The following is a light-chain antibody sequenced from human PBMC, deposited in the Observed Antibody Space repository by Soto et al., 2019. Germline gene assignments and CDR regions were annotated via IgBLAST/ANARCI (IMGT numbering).Light chain of an antibody. J-gene: IGKJ2*01. Sequence: DIQMTQSPSSLPASIGDRVTITCRASQPIRTSLNWYQQKAGKAPNLLISSASSLHSGVPSRFTGTGSGTDFTLTISSLQSEDFATYFCQQSFEIPVTFGQGTKLEI. CDR3: QQSFEIPVT. CDR1: QPIRTS. CDR2: SAS. V-gene: IGKV1-39*01.